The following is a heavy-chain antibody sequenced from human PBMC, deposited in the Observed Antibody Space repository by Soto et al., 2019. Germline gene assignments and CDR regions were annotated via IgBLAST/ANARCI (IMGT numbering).Heavy chain of an antibody. CDR3: ARDPEHIAAAASVIDS. V-gene: IGHV1-3*01. CDR1: GYTFTSYA. D-gene: IGHD6-13*01. CDR2: INAGNGNT. Sequence: ASVKVSCRASGYTFTSYAMHWVRQAAGRRLEWMGWINAGNGNTKYSQKFQGRVTITRDTSASTAYMELSSLRSEDTAVYYCARDPEHIAAAASVIDSWGQGTLVTVSS. J-gene: IGHJ4*02.